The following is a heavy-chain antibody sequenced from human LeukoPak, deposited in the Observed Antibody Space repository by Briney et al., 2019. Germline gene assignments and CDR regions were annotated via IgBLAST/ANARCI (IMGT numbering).Heavy chain of an antibody. D-gene: IGHD3-10*01. CDR3: ARDLRLDYYGSGSLDH. CDR1: GFTFSNYW. Sequence: GGSLRLSCEGSGFTFSNYWMGWVRQAPGKGLQWVANIKTDGSEKYYVDSVKGRFTISRDNAKNSLYLQMNSLRAEDTAVYYCARDLRLDYYGSGSLDHWGQGTLVTVSS. V-gene: IGHV3-7*01. CDR2: IKTDGSEK. J-gene: IGHJ4*02.